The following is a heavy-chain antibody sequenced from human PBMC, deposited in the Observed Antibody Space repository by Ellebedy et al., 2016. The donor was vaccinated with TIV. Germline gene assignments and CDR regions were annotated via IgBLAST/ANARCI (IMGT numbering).Heavy chain of an antibody. J-gene: IGHJ3*01. Sequence: MPSETLSLTCGVSGDSINSDNFWSWVRQSPGRGLEWIGEVYHTGHTNYNPSLRSRVTISVDKSKNQFSLKLSSVTAADTAVYYCAKRQAYGDYEYAFDVWGQGTMVTVSS. CDR3: AKRQAYGDYEYAFDV. V-gene: IGHV4-4*02. CDR1: GDSINSDNF. CDR2: VYHTGHT. D-gene: IGHD4-17*01.